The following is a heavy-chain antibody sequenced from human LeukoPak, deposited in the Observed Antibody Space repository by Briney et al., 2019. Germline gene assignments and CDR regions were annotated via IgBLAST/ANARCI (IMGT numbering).Heavy chain of an antibody. Sequence: GGSMRLSCGASGFTFSSFSMIWVHQAPGKGLEWLSYISSGSGSIYYADSVKGRFTISRDNAKNSLYLQMNSLRAEDTAVYYCARSIAVAGTLDYWGQGTLVTVSS. CDR3: ARSIAVAGTLDY. V-gene: IGHV3-48*01. J-gene: IGHJ4*02. CDR1: GFTFSSFS. CDR2: ISSGSGSI. D-gene: IGHD6-19*01.